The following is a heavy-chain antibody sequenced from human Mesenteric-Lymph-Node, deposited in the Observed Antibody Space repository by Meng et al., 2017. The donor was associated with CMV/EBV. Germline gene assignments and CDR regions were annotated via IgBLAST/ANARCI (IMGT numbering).Heavy chain of an antibody. Sequence: GESLKISCAASGFTFRSFAFHWVRQAPGKGLEWVALVWSDGSEKYYADSVRGRFTISRDNSKKTVYLRMNSLTADDTAVYYCARGLLPLDSSNWFNSIDPWGQGSLVTVSS. CDR3: ARGLLPLDSSNWFNSIDP. V-gene: IGHV3-33*01. J-gene: IGHJ5*02. CDR1: GFTFRSFA. D-gene: IGHD6-13*01. CDR2: VWSDGSEK.